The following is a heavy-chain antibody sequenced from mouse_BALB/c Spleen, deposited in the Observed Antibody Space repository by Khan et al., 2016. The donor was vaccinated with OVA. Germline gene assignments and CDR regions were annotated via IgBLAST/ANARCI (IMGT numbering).Heavy chain of an antibody. CDR1: GFTFSSYT. V-gene: IGHV5-12-2*01. D-gene: IGHD2-12*01. J-gene: IGHJ4*01. CDR3: EKSYGEGYYYAMDY. Sequence: EVELVESGGGLVQPGGSLKLSCAASGFTFSSYTMSWVRQTPEKRLEWVAYISNGGGSTYYPDTVKGRFTISRDNAKNTLYLQMSSLKSEDTAMYYGEKSYGEGYYYAMDYWGQGTSVTVSS. CDR2: ISNGGGST.